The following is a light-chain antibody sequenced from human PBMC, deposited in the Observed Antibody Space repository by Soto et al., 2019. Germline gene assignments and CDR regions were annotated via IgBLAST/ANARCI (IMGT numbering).Light chain of an antibody. V-gene: IGKV3-20*01. CDR2: GAS. CDR3: QQYGSSPFT. CDR1: LSVSSSY. Sequence: EIVFTQSPGTLSLSPGERATLSCRASLSVSSSYLAWYQQKPGQAPRLLFYGASSRATGIPDRFSGSGSGTDFILTISRLEPEDFAVYYCQQYGSSPFTFGPGTKVDIK. J-gene: IGKJ3*01.